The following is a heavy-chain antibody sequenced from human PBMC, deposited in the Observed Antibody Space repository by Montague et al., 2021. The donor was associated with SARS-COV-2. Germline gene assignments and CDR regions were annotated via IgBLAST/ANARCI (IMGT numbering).Heavy chain of an antibody. CDR2: VYCSGGT. J-gene: IGHJ4*02. CDR3: ARAKRRSFVSDY. Sequence: SETLSLTCTVSGGSFSSDSYSWIWLRQPPGKGLDWIGYVYCSGGTNYYLTLKRRITIAVDTSRNQFSLNFGSVTAADTAVYFCARAKRRSFVSDYWGQGIMVTVSS. CDR1: GGSFSSDSYS. D-gene: IGHD3-16*01. V-gene: IGHV4-61*01.